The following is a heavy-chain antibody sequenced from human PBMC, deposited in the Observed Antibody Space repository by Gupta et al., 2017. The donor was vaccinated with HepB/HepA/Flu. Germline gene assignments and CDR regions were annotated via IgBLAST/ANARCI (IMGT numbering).Heavy chain of an antibody. CDR1: GFTFSSYE. V-gene: IGHV3-48*03. Sequence: EVQLVESGGGLVQPGGSLRLSCAASGFTFSSYEMNWVRQAPGKGLEWVSYISSSGSTIYYADSVKGRFTISRDNAKNSLYLQINSLRAEDTAVYYCARDVGATPLYYYYYGMDVWGQGTTVTVSS. CDR3: ARDVGATPLYYYYYGMDV. D-gene: IGHD1-26*01. J-gene: IGHJ6*02. CDR2: ISSSGSTI.